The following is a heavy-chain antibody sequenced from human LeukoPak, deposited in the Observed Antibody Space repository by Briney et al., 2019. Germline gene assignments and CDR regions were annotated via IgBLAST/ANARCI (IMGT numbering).Heavy chain of an antibody. D-gene: IGHD4-17*01. V-gene: IGHV3-30-3*01. CDR2: ISYDGSNK. J-gene: IGHJ4*02. Sequence: GGSLRLSCAASGFTFSSYAMHWVRQAPGKGLEWVAVISYDGSNKYYADSVKGRFTISRDNSKNTLYLQMNSLRAEDTAVYYCAKNDGDTRDYWGQGTLVTVSS. CDR1: GFTFSSYA. CDR3: AKNDGDTRDY.